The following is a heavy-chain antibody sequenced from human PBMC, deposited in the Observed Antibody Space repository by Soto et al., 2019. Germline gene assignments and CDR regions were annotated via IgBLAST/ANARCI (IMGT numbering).Heavy chain of an antibody. V-gene: IGHV1-46*01. CDR1: GYTFTSYY. D-gene: IGHD2-2*01. Sequence: QVQLVQSGAEVKKPGASVKVSCKASGYTFTSYYMHWVRQAPGQGLEWMGIINPSGGSTSYAQKCGGSVTMTSETSAGAVYMELSSLRSEDTAVYYCARGGDIVLVPAAKGGDWFDPWGQGTLVTVSS. CDR3: ARGGDIVLVPAAKGGDWFDP. J-gene: IGHJ5*02. CDR2: INPSGGST.